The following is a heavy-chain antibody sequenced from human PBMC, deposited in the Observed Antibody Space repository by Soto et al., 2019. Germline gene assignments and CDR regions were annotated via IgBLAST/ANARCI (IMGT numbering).Heavy chain of an antibody. CDR2: ISSSSSYI. V-gene: IGHV3-21*01. CDR3: ARDSSTVTIMLFDY. CDR1: GFTFSSYS. Sequence: EVQLVESGGGLVKPGGSLRLSCAASGFTFSSYSMNWVRQAPGKGLEWVSSISSSSSYIYYADSVKGRFTISRDNAKNSLYLQMNSLRAEDTAVYYCARDSSTVTIMLFDYWGQGTLVTVSS. D-gene: IGHD4-17*01. J-gene: IGHJ4*02.